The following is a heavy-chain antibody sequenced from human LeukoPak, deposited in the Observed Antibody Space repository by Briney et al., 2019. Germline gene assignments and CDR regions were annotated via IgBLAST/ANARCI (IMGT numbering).Heavy chain of an antibody. CDR2: INHSGNT. CDR3: AGGGSGLYYFDY. J-gene: IGHJ4*02. CDR1: GGSFSGYY. D-gene: IGHD6-19*01. V-gene: IGHV4-34*01. Sequence: SETLSLTCAVYGGSFSGYYWSWIRQPPGKGLEWIGEINHSGNTNYNPSLKSRVTISVDTSKNQFSLKLSSVTAADTAVYYCAGGGSGLYYFDYWGQGTLVTVSS.